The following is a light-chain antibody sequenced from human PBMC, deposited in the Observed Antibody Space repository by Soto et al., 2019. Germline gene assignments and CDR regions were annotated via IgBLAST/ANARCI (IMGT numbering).Light chain of an antibody. V-gene: IGKV3-11*01. CDR1: QSVSNN. CDR3: TPRSNWPSIT. Sequence: EIVMTQSAATLSVSLGERATLSCRASQSVSNNLAWYQQKPGQAPRLLISDASNRATGIPVRFSGSGFGTDFTLTISSLEAEDSAVYYCTPRSNWPSITFGQGTRLEI. J-gene: IGKJ5*01. CDR2: DAS.